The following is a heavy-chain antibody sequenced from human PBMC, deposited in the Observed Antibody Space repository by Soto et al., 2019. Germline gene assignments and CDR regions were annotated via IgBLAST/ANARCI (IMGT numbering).Heavy chain of an antibody. CDR3: AVVVVPPIDAFDI. Sequence: ASVKGSCKASGYTFTSYDISWVRQATGQGLEWMGWMNPNRGSTGYAQKFQGRVTMTRNTSISRAYMELSSLRSEDTAVYYCAVVVVPPIDAFDIGGQGKMVPVS. V-gene: IGHV1-8*01. CDR2: MNPNRGST. J-gene: IGHJ3*02. D-gene: IGHD2-2*01. CDR1: GYTFTSYD.